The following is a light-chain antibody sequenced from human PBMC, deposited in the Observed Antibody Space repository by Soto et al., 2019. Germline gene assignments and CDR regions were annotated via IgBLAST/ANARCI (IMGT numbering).Light chain of an antibody. V-gene: IGKV1-5*03. J-gene: IGKJ1*01. CDR1: QSISSW. Sequence: DIQMTQSPSTLSASVEDRVTITCRASQSISSWLAWYQQKPGKAPKLLIYKASSLESGVPSRFSGSGSGTEFTLTISSLQPDDFATYYCQQYNSYPWTFGQGTNVEIK. CDR3: QQYNSYPWT. CDR2: KAS.